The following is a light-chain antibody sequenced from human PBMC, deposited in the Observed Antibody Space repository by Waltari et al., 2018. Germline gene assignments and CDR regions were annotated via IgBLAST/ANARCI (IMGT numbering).Light chain of an antibody. CDR3: QQYHSTPYT. V-gene: IGKV4-1*01. J-gene: IGKJ2*01. CDR1: PNVLYAFNNKNF. Sequence: DIVMTQSPDSLAVSLGARATINCKSSPNVLYAFNNKNFLSWYQQKPGQPPRLLIYWASTREAGVPDRFSGSGSGADFSLTISSLQTDDAAVYYCQQYHSTPYTFGPGTKLEI. CDR2: WAS.